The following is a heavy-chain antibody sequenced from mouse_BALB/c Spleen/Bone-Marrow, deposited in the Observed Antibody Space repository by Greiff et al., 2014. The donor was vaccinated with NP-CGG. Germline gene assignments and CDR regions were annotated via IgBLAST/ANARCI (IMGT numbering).Heavy chain of an antibody. V-gene: IGHV14-3*02. CDR2: IDPANGNT. CDR3: ASYSCGWYFDY. CDR1: GFNIKDIY. Sequence: EVQLQQSGAELVKPGASVKLSCTASGFNIKDIYIHWVKRRPEQGLEWIGRIDPANGNTKYDPKFXGXXTXXXDXXSSTAYLQLXXXXSDDTAVYYCASYSCGWYFDYWGAGTTVTVSS. J-gene: IGHJ1*01. D-gene: IGHD1-1*01.